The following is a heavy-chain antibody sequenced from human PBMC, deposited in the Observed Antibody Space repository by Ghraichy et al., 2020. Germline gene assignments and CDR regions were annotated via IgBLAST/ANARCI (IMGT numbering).Heavy chain of an antibody. CDR3: ARSVAAGRYYYYYGMDV. CDR1: GYFISSGYY. Sequence: ESLNISCTVSGYFISSGYYWGWIRQPPGKGLEWIGSIDHSGSNYYNPSLKSRVTISLDTSKNQFSLKLRSVTAADTAVYYCARSVAAGRYYYYYGMDVWGQGTTVTVSS. D-gene: IGHD6-13*01. CDR2: IDHSGSN. J-gene: IGHJ6*02. V-gene: IGHV4-38-2*02.